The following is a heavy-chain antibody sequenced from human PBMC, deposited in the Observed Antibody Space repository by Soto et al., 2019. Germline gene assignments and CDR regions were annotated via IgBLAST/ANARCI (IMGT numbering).Heavy chain of an antibody. J-gene: IGHJ4*02. CDR2: VSHRGTA. CDR1: GGSIDSTAYS. CDR3: ARIHWSQSSLDY. V-gene: IGHV4-30-2*01. Sequence: SETLSLTCAVSGGSIDSTAYSLSWIRQPPGKGLEWIGYVSHRGTAYSSPSLNGRLTLSMDSSQTQFSLKLTSVTAADSAVYYCARIHWSQSSLDYWGRGILVTVSS. D-gene: IGHD6-19*01.